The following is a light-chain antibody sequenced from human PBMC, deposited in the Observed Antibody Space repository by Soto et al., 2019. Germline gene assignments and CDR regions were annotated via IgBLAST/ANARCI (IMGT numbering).Light chain of an antibody. V-gene: IGKV1-33*01. CDR3: QQYDILPIT. J-gene: IGKJ5*01. CDR2: DAS. Sequence: DIQMTQSASSLFASFGDRVTITWKATQDINIYLNWYQQKKGKAPNLLIYDASNLEIGVPSRFSGSGYGTHFKFTISSLQTEDIGTYYCQQYDILPITFGRGTRLEIK. CDR1: QDINIY.